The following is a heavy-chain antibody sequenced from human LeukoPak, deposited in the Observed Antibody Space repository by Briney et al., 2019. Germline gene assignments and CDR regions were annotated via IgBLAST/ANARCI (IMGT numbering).Heavy chain of an antibody. V-gene: IGHV1-69*02. Sequence: GSSVKVSCKASGGTFSSYTISWVRQAPGQGLEWMGRIISILGIANYAQKFQGRVTITADKSTSTAYMELSSLRSEDTAVYYCAAHYYDSSGHNLIDAFDIWGQGTMVTVSS. J-gene: IGHJ3*02. CDR1: GGTFSSYT. CDR3: AAHYYDSSGHNLIDAFDI. CDR2: IISILGIA. D-gene: IGHD3-22*01.